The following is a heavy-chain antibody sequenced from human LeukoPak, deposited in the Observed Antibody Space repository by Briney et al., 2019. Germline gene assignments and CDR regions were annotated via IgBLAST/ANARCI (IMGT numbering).Heavy chain of an antibody. V-gene: IGHV4-59*01. J-gene: IGHJ4*02. Sequence: PSETLSLTCTVSGGSISSYYWSWIRQPPGKGLEWIGYIYYSGSTNYNPSLKSRVTISVDTSKNQFSLKLSSVTAADTAVYYCARRVWDYYAGSGHYAEYFDYWGQGTLVTVSS. CDR2: IYYSGST. CDR3: ARRVWDYYAGSGHYAEYFDY. CDR1: GGSISSYY. D-gene: IGHD3-22*01.